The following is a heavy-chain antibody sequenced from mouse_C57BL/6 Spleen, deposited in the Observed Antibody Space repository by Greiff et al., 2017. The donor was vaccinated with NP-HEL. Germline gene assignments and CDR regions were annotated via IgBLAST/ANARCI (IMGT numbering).Heavy chain of an antibody. D-gene: IGHD1-1*01. CDR1: GFTFSSYG. CDR2: ISSGGSYT. V-gene: IGHV5-6*01. J-gene: IGHJ1*03. CDR3: ARQIFTTVVATRYFDV. Sequence: VQLKESGGDLVKPGGSLKLSCAASGFTFSSYGMSWVRQTPDKRLEWVATISSGGSYTYYPDSVKGRFTISRDNAKNTLYLQMSSLKSEDTAMYYCARQIFTTVVATRYFDVWGTGTTVTVSS.